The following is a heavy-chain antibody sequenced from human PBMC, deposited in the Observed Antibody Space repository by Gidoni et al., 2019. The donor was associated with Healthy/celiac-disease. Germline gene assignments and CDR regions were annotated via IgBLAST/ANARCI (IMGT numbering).Heavy chain of an antibody. D-gene: IGHD4-17*01. CDR3: ARHYGDYSAEYFQH. Sequence: QLQLQESGPGLVKPSETLSLTCTVSGGSISSSSYYWGWIRQPPGKGLEWIGSIYYSGSTYYNPSLKSRVTISVDTSKNQFSLKLSSVTAADTAVYYCARHYGDYSAEYFQHWGQGTLVTVSS. V-gene: IGHV4-39*01. J-gene: IGHJ1*01. CDR1: GGSISSSSYY. CDR2: IYYSGST.